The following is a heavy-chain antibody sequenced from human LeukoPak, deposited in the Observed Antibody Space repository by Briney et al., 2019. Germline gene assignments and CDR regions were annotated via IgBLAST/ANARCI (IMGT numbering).Heavy chain of an antibody. V-gene: IGHV1-46*01. CDR1: GYTFTIYY. J-gene: IGHJ4*02. Sequence: ASVSVSCKASGYTFTIYYMHWVRQAPGQGVGWMGIIKPSGGSTSYAQKFQGRVAMTRDTSTSTVYMELSSLRSEDTAVYYCARGLAVDGTGDFDYWGQGTLVTVSS. CDR2: IKPSGGST. D-gene: IGHD6-19*01. CDR3: ARGLAVDGTGDFDY.